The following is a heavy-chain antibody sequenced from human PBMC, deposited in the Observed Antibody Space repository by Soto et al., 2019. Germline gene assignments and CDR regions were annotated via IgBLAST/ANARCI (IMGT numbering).Heavy chain of an antibody. V-gene: IGHV4-31*03. Sequence: TLSLTCTVSGDSISRNGYFWTWIRQHPGKGLEWIGYIYYSGSSYYNPSLKSRVIISVDTSKNHLSLNLTAVTAADTAVYYCARGTMLRGPGYYYAMDVWGQGTTVTVSS. CDR2: IYYSGSS. CDR3: ARGTMLRGPGYYYAMDV. J-gene: IGHJ6*02. CDR1: GDSISRNGYF. D-gene: IGHD3-10*01.